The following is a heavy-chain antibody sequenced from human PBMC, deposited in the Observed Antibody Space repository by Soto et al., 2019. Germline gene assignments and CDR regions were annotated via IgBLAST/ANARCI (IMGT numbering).Heavy chain of an antibody. Sequence: ASVKVSCKTSGYIFSGYYMHWVRQAPGEGLEWMGWINPNIGVTSYAQKFQGRATMSRDKSITTVYMELRRLTSDDTAMYYCARDWVVVDFWNPMWFDRWGKGTQVSVSS. J-gene: IGHJ5*02. CDR1: GYIFSGYY. CDR3: ARDWVVVDFWNPMWFDR. D-gene: IGHD3-3*01. V-gene: IGHV1-2*02. CDR2: INPNIGVT.